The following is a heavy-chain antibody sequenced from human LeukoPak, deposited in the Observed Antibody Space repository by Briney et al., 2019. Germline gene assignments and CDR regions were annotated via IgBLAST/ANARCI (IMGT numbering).Heavy chain of an antibody. Sequence: GGSLRLSCAASGFTFSSYYMSWVRQAPDMGLEWVSVLYNGGTTYYADSVKGRFTISRDNSKNTVYLQMDSLRAEDTAVYYCAREPGTDYRKYYFDYWGQGTLVTVSS. CDR2: LYNGGTT. D-gene: IGHD3/OR15-3a*01. V-gene: IGHV3-53*01. CDR1: GFTFSSYY. CDR3: AREPGTDYRKYYFDY. J-gene: IGHJ4*02.